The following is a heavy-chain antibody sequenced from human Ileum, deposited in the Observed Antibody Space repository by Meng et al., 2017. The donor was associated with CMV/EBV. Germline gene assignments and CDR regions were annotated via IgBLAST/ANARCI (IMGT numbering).Heavy chain of an antibody. CDR1: GFSFSTRGVG. CDR3: ARSLYYSSYYFDY. CDR2: IYWDEDK. V-gene: IGHV2-5*02. D-gene: IGHD3-16*01. J-gene: IGHJ4*02. Sequence: IPLKESGPTLVKPTQTLTLTCTFSGFSFSTRGVGVGWIRQPPGKALEWLALIYWDEDKGYSPSLKRRLTITKDTSKNQVVLTMTNVGPVDTATYFCARSLYYSSYYFDYWGQGTLVTVSS.